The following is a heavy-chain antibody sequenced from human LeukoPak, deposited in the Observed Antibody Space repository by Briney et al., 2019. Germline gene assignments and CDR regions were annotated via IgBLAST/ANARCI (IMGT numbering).Heavy chain of an antibody. D-gene: IGHD6-25*01. V-gene: IGHV1-8*01. CDR3: AREFKGGQSFDY. Sequence: ASVKVSCKASGYTFTSYDINWVRQATGQGLEWMGWMNPNSGNTGYAQKFQGRVTMTRNTSISTAYMELSSLRSEDTAVYCCAREFKGGQSFDYWGQGTLVTVSS. CDR2: MNPNSGNT. J-gene: IGHJ4*02. CDR1: GYTFTSYD.